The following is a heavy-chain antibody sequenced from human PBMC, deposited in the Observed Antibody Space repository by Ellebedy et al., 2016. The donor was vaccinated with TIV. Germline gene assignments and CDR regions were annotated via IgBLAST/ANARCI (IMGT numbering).Heavy chain of an antibody. CDR3: KVSSWFEKDI. J-gene: IGHJ4*02. CDR1: GLTVSSNY. Sequence: GESLKISXAASGLTVSSNYMLWVRQAPGKGLEWVSTIRNTGGATYYADSVKGRFTISRDNSKNTLYLQMNSLRAEDTAVYYCKVSSWFEKDIWGQGTLVTVSS. CDR2: IRNTGGAT. D-gene: IGHD6-13*01. V-gene: IGHV3-53*01.